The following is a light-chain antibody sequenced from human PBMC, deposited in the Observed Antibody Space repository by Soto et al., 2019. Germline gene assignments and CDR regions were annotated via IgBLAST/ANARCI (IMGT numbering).Light chain of an antibody. CDR1: SSNIGAGYD. J-gene: IGLJ2*01. CDR3: HSYDSSLSGSVV. V-gene: IGLV1-40*01. Sequence: QSVLTQPPSVSGAPGQRVTISCTGSSSNIGAGYDVQWYQQLPGTAPKLLMYGNSNRPSGVPDRFSGSKSGTSPSLAITGLQAKDESDYYRHSYDSSLSGSVVFGGGTKLTV. CDR2: GNS.